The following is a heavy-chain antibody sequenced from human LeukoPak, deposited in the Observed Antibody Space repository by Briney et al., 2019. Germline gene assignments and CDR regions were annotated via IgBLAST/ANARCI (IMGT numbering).Heavy chain of an antibody. J-gene: IGHJ4*02. Sequence: PSETLSLTCAVYGGSLSGYYWSWIRQPPGKGLEWIGEINHSGSTNYNPSLKSRVTISVDTSKNQFSLKLSSVTAADTAVYYCARGLGTPPTPYYGSGIDYWGQGTLVTVSS. V-gene: IGHV4-34*01. CDR2: INHSGST. D-gene: IGHD3-10*01. CDR3: ARGLGTPPTPYYGSGIDY. CDR1: GGSLSGYY.